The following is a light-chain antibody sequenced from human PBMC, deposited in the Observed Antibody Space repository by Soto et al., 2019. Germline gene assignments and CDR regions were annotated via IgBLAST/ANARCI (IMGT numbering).Light chain of an antibody. CDR3: QYYNDYCWT. Sequence: DIQLTQSPSTLSASVGDRVTITCRASQTISSWLAWYQQKPGKAPNLLIYETSNFESGVPPRFSGSGSGTKFTLTISSLQPDDFAAYYCQYYNDYCWTCGQGTKVEIK. CDR1: QTISSW. J-gene: IGKJ1*01. V-gene: IGKV1-5*03. CDR2: ETS.